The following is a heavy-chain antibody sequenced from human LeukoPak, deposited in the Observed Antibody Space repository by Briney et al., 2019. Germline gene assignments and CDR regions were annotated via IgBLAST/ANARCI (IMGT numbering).Heavy chain of an antibody. V-gene: IGHV3-33*01. D-gene: IGHD2-2*01. CDR1: GFTFSSYG. CDR2: IWYDGSNK. J-gene: IGHJ6*02. CDR3: AREYLGCSSTSCYVGYYGMDV. Sequence: GGSLRLSCAASGFTFSSYGMHWVRQAPGKGLEWVAVIWYDGSNKYYADSVKGRFTISRDNSKNTLYLQMNSLRAEDTAVYYCAREYLGCSSTSCYVGYYGMDVWGQGTTVTVSS.